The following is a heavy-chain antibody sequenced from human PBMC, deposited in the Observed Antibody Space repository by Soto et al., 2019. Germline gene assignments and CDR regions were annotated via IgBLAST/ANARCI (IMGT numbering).Heavy chain of an antibody. CDR3: ARGLLSYYDSSGPRDAFDI. CDR2: INPSGGST. V-gene: IGHV1-46*01. D-gene: IGHD3-22*01. CDR1: GYTFTSYY. J-gene: IGHJ3*02. Sequence: ASVKVSCKASGYTFTSYYMHWVRQAPGQGLEWMGIINPSGGSTSYAQKFQGRVTMTRDTSTSTVYMELSSLRSEDTAVYYCARGLLSYYDSSGPRDAFDIWGQGTMVTVPS.